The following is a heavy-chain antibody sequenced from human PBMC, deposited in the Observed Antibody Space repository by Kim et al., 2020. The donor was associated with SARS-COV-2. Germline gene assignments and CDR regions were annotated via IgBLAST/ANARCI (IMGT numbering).Heavy chain of an antibody. Sequence: GGSLRLSCAASGFTFSSYWMSWVRQAPGKGLEWVANIKQDGSEKYYVDSVKGRFTISRDNAKNSLYLQMNSLRAEDTAVYYCARDETFLDYDGSGWIQAFDYWGQGTLVTVSS. CDR3: ARDETFLDYDGSGWIQAFDY. CDR1: GFTFSSYW. CDR2: IKQDGSEK. D-gene: IGHD3-10*01. V-gene: IGHV3-7*01. J-gene: IGHJ4*02.